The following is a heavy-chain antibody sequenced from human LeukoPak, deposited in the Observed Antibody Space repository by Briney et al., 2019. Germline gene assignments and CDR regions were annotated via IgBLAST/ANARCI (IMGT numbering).Heavy chain of an antibody. J-gene: IGHJ4*02. D-gene: IGHD2-2*01. V-gene: IGHV3-23*01. CDR3: ARDRTVVVVPAAMGLEY. Sequence: GGSLRLSCAASGFTFSSYVMSWVRLAPGKGLEWVSIISGSGGRTYYRDSMKGRFTISRDNSKNTLYLQLISLRAEDTAVYYCARDRTVVVVPAAMGLEYWGQGTLVTVSS. CDR2: ISGSGGRT. CDR1: GFTFSSYV.